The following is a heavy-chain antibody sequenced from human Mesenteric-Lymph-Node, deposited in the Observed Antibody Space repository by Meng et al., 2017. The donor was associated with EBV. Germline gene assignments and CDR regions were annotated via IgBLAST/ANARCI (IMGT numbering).Heavy chain of an antibody. CDR2: STHNGIV. V-gene: IGHV4-34*01. CDR3: ARIESIWGTYRKYYFDY. Sequence: QVKLKQWGAGQLTPVDTLSLTCAVYGGSFSGYYWSWIRQAPGQGLEWIGESTHNGIVNYNPSLKSRVAISVDTFKNQFSLRLTSVTAADTAIYYCARIESIWGTYRKYYFDYWGQGTLVTVSS. J-gene: IGHJ4*02. D-gene: IGHD3-16*02. CDR1: GGSFSGYY.